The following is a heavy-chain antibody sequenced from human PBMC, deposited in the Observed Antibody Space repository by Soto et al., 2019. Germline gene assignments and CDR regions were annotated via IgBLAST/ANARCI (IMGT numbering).Heavy chain of an antibody. J-gene: IGHJ4*02. CDR3: ARARGARYFDY. CDR1: GGSISSGDYY. Sequence: PSETLSLTCAVSGGSISSGDYYWSWIRQPPGKGLEWIGYIYYSGSTYYNPSLKSRVTISVDTSKNQFSLKLSSVTAADAAVYYCARARGARYFDYWGQGILVTVSS. CDR2: IYYSGST. V-gene: IGHV4-30-4*01. D-gene: IGHD2-15*01.